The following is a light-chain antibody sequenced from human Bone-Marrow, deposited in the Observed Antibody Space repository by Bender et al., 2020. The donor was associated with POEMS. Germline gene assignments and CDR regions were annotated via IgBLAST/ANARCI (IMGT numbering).Light chain of an antibody. Sequence: QSALTQPRSVSGSLGQSVTISCTGTSTNIGLYNYVAWYQQYPGKAPKLLIYDVTKRPSGVPDRFSGSKSGNTASLTVSGLRAGDEAYYYCCSYAPNYVWVFGGGTKLTVL. CDR3: CSYAPNYVWV. V-gene: IGLV2-11*01. CDR2: DVT. CDR1: STNIGLYNY. J-gene: IGLJ3*02.